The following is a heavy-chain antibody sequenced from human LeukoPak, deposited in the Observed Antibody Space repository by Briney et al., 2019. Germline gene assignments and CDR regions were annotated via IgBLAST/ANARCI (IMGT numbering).Heavy chain of an antibody. V-gene: IGHV4-34*01. Sequence: PSETLSLTCAVYGGSFSGYYWSWIRQPPGKGLEWIGEINHSGSTNYNPSLKSRVTISVDTSKNQFSLKLSSVTAADTAVYYCATYVGYYDFWSGYNNWFDPWGQGTLVTVSS. J-gene: IGHJ5*02. CDR1: GGSFSGYY. CDR2: INHSGST. D-gene: IGHD3-3*01. CDR3: ATYVGYYDFWSGYNNWFDP.